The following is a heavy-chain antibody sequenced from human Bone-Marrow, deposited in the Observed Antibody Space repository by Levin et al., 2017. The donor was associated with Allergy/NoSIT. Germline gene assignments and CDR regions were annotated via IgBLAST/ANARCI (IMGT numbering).Heavy chain of an antibody. V-gene: IGHV4-4*02. D-gene: IGHD6-19*01. J-gene: IGHJ3*02. CDR1: GGSISSSNW. CDR2: IYHSGST. CDR3: ASSEDSSGQTMSDAFDI. Sequence: SETLSLTCAVSGGSISSSNWWSWVRQPPGKGLEWIGEIYHSGSTNYNPSLKSRVTISVDKSKNQFSLKLSSVTAADTAVYYCASSEDSSGQTMSDAFDIWGQGTMVTVSS.